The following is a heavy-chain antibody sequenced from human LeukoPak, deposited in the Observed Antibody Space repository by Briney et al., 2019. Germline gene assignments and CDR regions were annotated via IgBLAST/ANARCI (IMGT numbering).Heavy chain of an antibody. Sequence: SETLSLTCTVTGGSISSSSYYWGWIRQPPGKGLEWIGSIYYSGTTYYNPSLESRVTISEDTSKNQFSLMLRSVTAAGTAVYLCARQASDYLYYYVDIWGKGTTVTVSS. CDR2: IYYSGTT. CDR1: GGSISSSSYY. CDR3: ARQASDYLYYYVDI. V-gene: IGHV4-39*01. J-gene: IGHJ6*03.